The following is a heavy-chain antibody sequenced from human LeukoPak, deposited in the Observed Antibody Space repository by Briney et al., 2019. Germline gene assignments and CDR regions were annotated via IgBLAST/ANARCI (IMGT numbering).Heavy chain of an antibody. J-gene: IGHJ5*02. CDR3: ARDVPHNWFDT. V-gene: IGHV3-7*01. CDR1: GFTFTTYY. Sequence: GGSLRLSCAASGFTFTTYYMTWVRQAPGKGLEWVAHINEDGTEKYSLDSVKGRFTISRDNAKNSLYLQMNSLRAEDTAVYYCARDVPHNWFDTWGQGTLVTVSS. CDR2: INEDGTEK.